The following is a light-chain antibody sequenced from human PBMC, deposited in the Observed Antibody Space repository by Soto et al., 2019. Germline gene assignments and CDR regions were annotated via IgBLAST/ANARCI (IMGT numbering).Light chain of an antibody. V-gene: IGKV1-39*01. Sequence: DIQMTQSPSSLSASVGDRVTITCRASQSISSYLNWYQQKPGKAPKLLIYAASSLQSGVPSRFSGSGSGTDLTLTISSRQPEDFATYYCQQSYSTPLTFGGGTKVEIK. CDR2: AAS. CDR1: QSISSY. J-gene: IGKJ4*01. CDR3: QQSYSTPLT.